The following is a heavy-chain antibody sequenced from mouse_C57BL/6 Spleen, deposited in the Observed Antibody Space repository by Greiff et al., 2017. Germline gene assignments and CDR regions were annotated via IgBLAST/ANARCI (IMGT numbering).Heavy chain of an antibody. Sequence: VQLQQSGAELVRPGASVTLSCKASGYTFTDYEMHWVKQTPVHGLEWIGAIDPETGGTAYNQKFKGKAILTADKSSSTDYMELRSLTSEDSAVYYCTRSATPDYWGQGTTLTVSS. CDR1: GYTFTDYE. D-gene: IGHD1-1*01. J-gene: IGHJ2*01. V-gene: IGHV1-15*01. CDR2: IDPETGGT. CDR3: TRSATPDY.